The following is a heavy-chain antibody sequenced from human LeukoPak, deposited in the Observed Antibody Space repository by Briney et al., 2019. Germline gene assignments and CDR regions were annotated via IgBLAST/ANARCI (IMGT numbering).Heavy chain of an antibody. CDR3: ARVTYSGSCYLYYYYYMDV. D-gene: IGHD1-26*01. CDR1: GGTFSSYA. V-gene: IGHV1-69*06. J-gene: IGHJ6*03. CDR2: IIPIFGTA. Sequence: GASVKVSCKASGGTFSSYAISWVRQAPGQGLEWMGGIIPIFGTANYAQKFQGRVTITADKSTSTAYMELSSLRSEDTAVYYCARVTYSGSCYLYYYYYMDVWGKGTTVTVSS.